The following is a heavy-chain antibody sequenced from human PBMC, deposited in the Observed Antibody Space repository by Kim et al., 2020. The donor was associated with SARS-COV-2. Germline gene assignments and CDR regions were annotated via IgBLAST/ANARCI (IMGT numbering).Heavy chain of an antibody. D-gene: IGHD6-19*01. CDR1: GFTFSSYS. CDR3: ARDQSGSGCSTCFDYYYGMDV. V-gene: IGHV3-48*02. J-gene: IGHJ6*02. CDR2: ISSSSSTI. Sequence: GGSLRLSCAASGFTFSSYSMNWVRQAPGKGLEWVSYISSSSSTIYYADSVKGRFTISRDNAKNSLYLQMNSLRDEDTAVYYCARDQSGSGCSTCFDYYYGMDVWGQGTTVTVSS.